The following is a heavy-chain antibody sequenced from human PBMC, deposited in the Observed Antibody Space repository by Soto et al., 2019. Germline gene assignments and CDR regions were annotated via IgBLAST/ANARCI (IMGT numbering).Heavy chain of an antibody. Sequence: GGPVKVSFKASGYTFTSYGISWVRQAPGQGLEWMGWISAYNGNTNYAQKLQGRVTMTTDTSTSTAYMELRSLRSDDTAVYYCARVEFSGYYDILTGYYYFDYWGQRTLVTVSS. CDR3: ARVEFSGYYDILTGYYYFDY. V-gene: IGHV1-18*01. CDR2: ISAYNGNT. CDR1: GYTFTSYG. J-gene: IGHJ4*02. D-gene: IGHD3-9*01.